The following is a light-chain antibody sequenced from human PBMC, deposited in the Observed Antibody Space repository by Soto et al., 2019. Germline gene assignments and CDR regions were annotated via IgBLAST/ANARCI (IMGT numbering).Light chain of an antibody. V-gene: IGLV2-14*01. CDR1: SSDVGAYNY. J-gene: IGLJ1*01. CDR3: SSYTSATTYV. CDR2: DVS. Sequence: QSVLTQPASVSGSPGQSITISCTGTSSDVGAYNYDSWYQQYPGEAPKVIIYDVSHRPAGVSNRFSGSKSGNTASRTISGLQTQDEADYYCSSYTSATTYVFGTGTKVTVL.